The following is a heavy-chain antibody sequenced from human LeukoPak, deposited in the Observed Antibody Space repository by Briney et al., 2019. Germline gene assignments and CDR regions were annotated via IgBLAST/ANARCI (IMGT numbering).Heavy chain of an antibody. D-gene: IGHD5-24*01. CDR2: IKSKTDGGTT. Sequence: GGSLRLSCAASGFTFSNAWMSWVRQAPGKGLEWVGRIKSKTDGGTTDYAAPVNGRFTISRDDSKNTLYLQMNSLKTEDTAVYYCSRVDLTYWSFDYWGQGTLVTVSS. CDR3: SRVDLTYWSFDY. CDR1: GFTFSNAW. V-gene: IGHV3-15*01. J-gene: IGHJ4*02.